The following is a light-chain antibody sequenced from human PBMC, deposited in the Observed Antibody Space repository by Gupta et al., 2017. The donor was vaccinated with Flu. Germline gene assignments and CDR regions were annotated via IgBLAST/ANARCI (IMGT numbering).Light chain of an antibody. CDR2: EVN. V-gene: IGLV2-8*01. CDR1: SSDVGGYNY. CDR3: CSYGGSKF. J-gene: IGLJ2*01. Sequence: QSALTQPPSASGSPGQSVTISCTGTSSDVGGYNYVSWYQQHPGKAPKLIIYEVNNRPSGVPDRFSGSKSDNTASLTGSGLMAEDEADYYCCSYGGSKFFGGGTKLTVL.